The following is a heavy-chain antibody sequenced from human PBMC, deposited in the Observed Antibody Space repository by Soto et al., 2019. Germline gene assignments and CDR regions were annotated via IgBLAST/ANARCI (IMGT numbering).Heavy chain of an antibody. J-gene: IGHJ4*02. Sequence: EVQLVESGGGLVQPGGSLRLSCAASGFRFSIYSMNWVRQAPGKGLEWSAYITSDTNTIKYADSMKGRFTISRDNDKNSVYLQMNSLRDEDTAVYYCARSVEGHFDYWGQGTVVTVSA. CDR1: GFRFSIYS. CDR3: ARSVEGHFDY. CDR2: ITSDTNTI. V-gene: IGHV3-48*02. D-gene: IGHD6-19*01.